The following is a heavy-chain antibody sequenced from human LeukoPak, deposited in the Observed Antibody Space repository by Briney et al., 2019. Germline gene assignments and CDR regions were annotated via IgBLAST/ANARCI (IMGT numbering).Heavy chain of an antibody. CDR2: IFHSGST. V-gene: IGHV4-39*01. J-gene: IGHJ4*02. CDR1: GGSISSSSYY. Sequence: SETLSLTCTVSGGSISSSSYYWGWIRQPPGKGLEWIGSIFHSGSTYYNASLKSRVTISVDTSRNQFSLKLSSVTAADTAVYYCARRGTHYVWGSYRPFDYWGQGTLVTVSS. CDR3: ARRGTHYVWGSYRPFDY. D-gene: IGHD3-16*02.